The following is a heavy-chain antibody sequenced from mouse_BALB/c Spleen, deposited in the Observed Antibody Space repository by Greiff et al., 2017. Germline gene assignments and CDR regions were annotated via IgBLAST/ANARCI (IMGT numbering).Heavy chain of an antibody. CDR3: ARRGAFDV. J-gene: IGHJ1*01. Sequence: VQLQQSGAELVRPGTSVKVSCKASGYAFTNYLIEWVKQRPGQGLEWIGEIDPSDSYTNYNQKFKGKATLTVDKSSSTAYMQLSSLTSEDSAVYYCARRGAFDVWGAGTTVTVSS. CDR2: IDPSDSYT. V-gene: IGHV1-59*01. CDR1: GYAFTNYL.